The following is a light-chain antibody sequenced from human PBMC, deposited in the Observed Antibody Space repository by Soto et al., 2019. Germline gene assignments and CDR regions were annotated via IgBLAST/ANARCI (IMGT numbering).Light chain of an antibody. Sequence: DIQITQSPSSLSASVGDRVTITCRASQSISSYLNWYQQKPGKAPKLLIYDASNLETGVPSRFSGSGSGTYFSFTISSLQPEDFATYDCKQYSNLITFGQGTRLEIK. J-gene: IGKJ5*01. V-gene: IGKV1-33*01. CDR3: KQYSNLIT. CDR1: QSISSY. CDR2: DAS.